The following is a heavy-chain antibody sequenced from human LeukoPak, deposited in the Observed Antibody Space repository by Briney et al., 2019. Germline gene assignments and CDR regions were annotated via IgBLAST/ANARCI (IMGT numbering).Heavy chain of an antibody. CDR3: ARFDSSEVRFDY. V-gene: IGHV4-30-4*01. Sequence: SQTLSLTCTVSGGSISSGDYYWRWIRQPPGKGLEWIGYIYYSGSTYYNPSLKSRVTISVDTSKNQFSLKLSSVTAADTAVYYCARFDSSEVRFDYWGQGTLVTVSS. D-gene: IGHD3-22*01. CDR2: IYYSGST. CDR1: GGSISSGDYY. J-gene: IGHJ4*02.